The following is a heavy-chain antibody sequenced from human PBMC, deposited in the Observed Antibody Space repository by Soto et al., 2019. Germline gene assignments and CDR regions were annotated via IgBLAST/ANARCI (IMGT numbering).Heavy chain of an antibody. V-gene: IGHV1-8*01. CDR2: MNPNSGNT. J-gene: IGHJ3*02. CDR3: ATEYGQSWNTSSFVT. Sequence: QVQLVQSGAEVEKPGASVKVSCKASGYTFTSYDINWVRQATGQGLEWMGWMNPNSGNTGYAQKFQGRVTMNSNPSRSPGYVYVRSRQSDASAVYCCATEYGQSWNTSSFVTLVQGTMVTVSS. D-gene: IGHD1-1*01. CDR1: GYTFTSYD.